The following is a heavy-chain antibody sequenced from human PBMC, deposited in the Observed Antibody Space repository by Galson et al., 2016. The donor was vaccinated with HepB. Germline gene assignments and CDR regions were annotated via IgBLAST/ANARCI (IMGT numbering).Heavy chain of an antibody. CDR3: ARRGGPRGWFDS. CDR2: SHPGNSAT. V-gene: IGHV5-51*03. D-gene: IGHD2-15*01. Sequence: QSGAEVKKPGESLKISCKGSGYTFGHYWLAWVRQMPGEGLEWMGISHPGNSATRYSPSFLGQVTFSADKSSSTAYLQWSSVKASDTAMYYCARRGGPRGWFDSWGQGALVTVSS. CDR1: GYTFGHYW. J-gene: IGHJ5*01.